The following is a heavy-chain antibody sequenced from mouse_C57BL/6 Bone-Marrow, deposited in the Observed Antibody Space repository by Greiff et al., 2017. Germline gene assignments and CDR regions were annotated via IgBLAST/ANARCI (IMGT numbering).Heavy chain of an antibody. J-gene: IGHJ3*01. V-gene: IGHV1-54*01. CDR1: GYAFTNYL. CDR3: ASLSQAEFAY. D-gene: IGHD3-2*02. Sequence: VQLVESGAELVRPGTSVKVSCKASGYAFTNYLIEWVKQRPGQGLEWIGVINPGSGGTNYNEKFKGNATLTAYKSSSTAYMQLSSLTSEDSAVXFCASLSQAEFAYWGQGTLVTVSA. CDR2: INPGSGGT.